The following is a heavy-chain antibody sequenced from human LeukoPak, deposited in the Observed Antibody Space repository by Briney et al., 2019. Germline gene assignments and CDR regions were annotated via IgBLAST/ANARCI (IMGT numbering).Heavy chain of an antibody. CDR1: GFTFSSYA. Sequence: GGSLRLSCAASGFTFSSYAMSWFRQAPGKGLEWVSAISGSGGSTYYADSVKGRFTISRDNSKNTLYLQMNSLRAEDTAVYYCAKARSYQLLFYGYFQYWGQGTLVTVSS. CDR3: AKARSYQLLFYGYFQY. J-gene: IGHJ1*01. CDR2: ISGSGGST. V-gene: IGHV3-23*01. D-gene: IGHD2-2*01.